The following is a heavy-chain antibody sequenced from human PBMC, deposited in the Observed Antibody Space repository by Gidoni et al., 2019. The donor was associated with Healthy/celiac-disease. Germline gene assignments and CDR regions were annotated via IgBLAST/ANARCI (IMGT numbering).Heavy chain of an antibody. CDR2: ISNDGSNK. Sequence: QVQLVESGGGVVQPGRSLDLSCPAPGSTLSTYGMHWVRQAPGKGLEWVAVISNDGSNKDYADSVKGRFTISRDNSKNTLYLQMNSLRAEDTAVYYCAKDLEVVSAIFDYWGQGILVTVSS. J-gene: IGHJ4*02. CDR3: AKDLEVVSAIFDY. D-gene: IGHD2-21*01. V-gene: IGHV3-30*18. CDR1: GSTLSTYG.